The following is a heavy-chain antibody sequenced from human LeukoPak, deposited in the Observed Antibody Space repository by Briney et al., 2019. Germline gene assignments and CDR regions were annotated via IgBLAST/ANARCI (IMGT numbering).Heavy chain of an antibody. CDR2: IRYDGSNK. CDR3: AKTRGGSLHDGFDI. J-gene: IGHJ3*02. CDR1: GFTFSRYG. D-gene: IGHD3-16*01. V-gene: IGHV3-30*02. Sequence: GGSLRLSCAASGFTFSRYGTHWVRQAPGKGLGWVAFIRYDGSNKYYADSVKGRFTISRDNSKDTLYLQMNSLRVEDTAIYYCAKTRGGSLHDGFDIWGQGTMVTVSS.